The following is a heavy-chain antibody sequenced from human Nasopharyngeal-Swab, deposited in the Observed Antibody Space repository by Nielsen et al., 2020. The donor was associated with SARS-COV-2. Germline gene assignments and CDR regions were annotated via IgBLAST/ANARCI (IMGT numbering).Heavy chain of an antibody. Sequence: GSLRLSCTVSGGSISAYHWSWIRQPPGKGLEWIGYIYYSGSTNYNPSLKSRVTISVDSSKNQFSLKLSSVTAADTAVYYCARGKAVTYDYWGQGTLVTSPQ. CDR3: ARGKAVTYDY. CDR1: GGSISAYH. J-gene: IGHJ4*02. V-gene: IGHV4-59*01. D-gene: IGHD4-17*01. CDR2: IYYSGST.